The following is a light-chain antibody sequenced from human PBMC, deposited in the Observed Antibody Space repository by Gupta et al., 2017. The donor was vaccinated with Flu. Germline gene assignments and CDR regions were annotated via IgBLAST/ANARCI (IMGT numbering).Light chain of an antibody. CDR1: SSDVGAYNY. V-gene: IGLV2-14*01. J-gene: IGLJ3*02. CDR3: SSYTTTSTRV. CDR2: EVS. Sequence: QSALTQPTSVSGSPGQSITISCTGTSSDVGAYNYVSWYQQHPGKAPKLIIDEVSNRPSGVSNRFSGSKAGSTASLTISGLQTEDDADYYCSSYTTTSTRVFGGGTKVTVL.